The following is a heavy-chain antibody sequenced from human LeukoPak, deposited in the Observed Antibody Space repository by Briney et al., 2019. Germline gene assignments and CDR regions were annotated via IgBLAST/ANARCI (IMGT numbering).Heavy chain of an antibody. Sequence: SETLSLTCAVYGGSFSGYYWCWIRRPPGKGLEWIGEINHSGSTNYNPSLKSRVTISVGTSKNQFSLKLSSVTAADTAVYYCARGTPFRFWDWGQGTLVTVSS. CDR3: ARGTPFRFWD. D-gene: IGHD3-3*01. CDR2: INHSGST. V-gene: IGHV4-34*01. J-gene: IGHJ4*02. CDR1: GGSFSGYY.